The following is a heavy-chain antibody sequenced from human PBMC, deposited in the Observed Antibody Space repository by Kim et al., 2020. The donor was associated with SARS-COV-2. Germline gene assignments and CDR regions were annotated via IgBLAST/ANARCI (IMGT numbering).Heavy chain of an antibody. Sequence: SETLSLTCTVSGYSISSGYYWGWIRQPPGKGLEWIGSIYHSGSTYYNPSLKSRVTISVDTSKNQFSLKLSSVTAADTAVYYCARGGLGYDYVWGSYRYFPWGWFDPWGQGTLVTVSS. D-gene: IGHD3-16*02. CDR3: ARGGLGYDYVWGSYRYFPWGWFDP. V-gene: IGHV4-38-2*02. CDR2: IYHSGST. J-gene: IGHJ5*02. CDR1: GYSISSGYY.